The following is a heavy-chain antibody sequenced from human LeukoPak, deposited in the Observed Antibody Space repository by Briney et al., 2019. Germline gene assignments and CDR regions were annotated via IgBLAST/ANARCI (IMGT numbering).Heavy chain of an antibody. CDR1: GGSISSYY. D-gene: IGHD1-1*01. V-gene: IGHV4-59*01. J-gene: IGHJ2*01. CDR2: IYYSGST. CDR3: ARGERTHLPLDL. Sequence: SETLSLTCPVSGGSISSYYWSWIRQPPGKGLEWIGYIYYSGSTNYNPSLKSRVTISVDTSKNQFSLKLSSVTAADTAVYYCARGERTHLPLDLWGRGTLVTVSS.